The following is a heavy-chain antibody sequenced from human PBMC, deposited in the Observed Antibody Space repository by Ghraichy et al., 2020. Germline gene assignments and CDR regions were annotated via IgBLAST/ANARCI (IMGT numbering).Heavy chain of an antibody. CDR3: TSSQDSSGYPYYFDY. V-gene: IGHV3-23*01. J-gene: IGHJ4*02. Sequence: GGSLRLSCAASGFTFSSYAMSWVRQAPGKGLEWVSAISGSGGSTYYADSVKGRFTISRDNSKNTLYLQMNSLRAEDTAVYYCTSSQDSSGYPYYFDYWGQGTLVAVSS. D-gene: IGHD3-22*01. CDR2: ISGSGGST. CDR1: GFTFSSYA.